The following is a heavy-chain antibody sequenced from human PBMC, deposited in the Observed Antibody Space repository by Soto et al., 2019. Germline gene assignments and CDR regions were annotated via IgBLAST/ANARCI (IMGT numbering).Heavy chain of an antibody. V-gene: IGHV1-69*01. J-gene: IGHJ6*02. D-gene: IGHD3-10*01. CDR3: ARARGTMVRGPGYYYGMDV. CDR2: IIPIFGTA. Sequence: QVQLVQSGAEVKKPGSSVQVSCKASGGTFSSYAISWVRQAPGQGLEWMGGIIPIFGTANYAQKFQGRVTITADESTSTAYMELSSLRSEDTAVYYCARARGTMVRGPGYYYGMDVWGQGTTVTVSS. CDR1: GGTFSSYA.